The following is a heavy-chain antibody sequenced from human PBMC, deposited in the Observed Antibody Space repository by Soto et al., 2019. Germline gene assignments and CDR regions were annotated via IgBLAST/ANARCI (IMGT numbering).Heavy chain of an antibody. D-gene: IGHD2-15*01. CDR1: SDSITNKNYY. CDR2: IYFTGNT. Sequence: SETLSLTCTVSSDSITNKNYYWGWIRQSPGKGLEWIGDIYFTGNTYYNPSLKSRVTIFIDTSKNYFSLNLSPVTATDAAIYYCARHWPGGSDAFDNWGKGTMVTVSS. J-gene: IGHJ3*02. V-gene: IGHV4-39*01. CDR3: ARHWPGGSDAFDN.